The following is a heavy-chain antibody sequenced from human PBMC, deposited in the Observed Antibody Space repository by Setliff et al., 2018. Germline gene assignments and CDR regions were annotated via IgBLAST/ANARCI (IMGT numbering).Heavy chain of an antibody. J-gene: IGHJ4*02. CDR3: ARDTHGSGSFDN. D-gene: IGHD3-10*01. V-gene: IGHV4-30-4*01. CDR2: IYKTENS. CDR1: GDSIISGRHY. Sequence: SETLSLTCTVSGDSIISGRHYWSWIRKSPEKGLEWLGYIYKTENSYYKPSLKSRLTISVDASNNQFSLNLTSVNPADAAVYYCARDTHGSGSFDNWGQGILVTVSS.